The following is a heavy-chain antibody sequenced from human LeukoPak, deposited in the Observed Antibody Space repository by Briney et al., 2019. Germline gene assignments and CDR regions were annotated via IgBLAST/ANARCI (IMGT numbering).Heavy chain of an antibody. CDR3: ARDRYYYDSSGYLNY. CDR2: INPNSGGT. V-gene: IGHV1-2*04. Sequence: VASVKVSCRASGYTFTGYYMHWVRPAPGQGLEWMGWINPNSGGTNYAQKFQGWVTMTRDTSISTAYMELSRLRSDDTAVYYCARDRYYYDSSGYLNYWGQGTLVTVSS. J-gene: IGHJ4*02. CDR1: GYTFTGYY. D-gene: IGHD3-22*01.